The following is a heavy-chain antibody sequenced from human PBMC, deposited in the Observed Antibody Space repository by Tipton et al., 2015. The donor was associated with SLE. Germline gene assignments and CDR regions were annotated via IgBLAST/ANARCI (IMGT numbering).Heavy chain of an antibody. CDR1: GGSISSYY. D-gene: IGHD3-16*01. CDR2: IYYSGST. CDR3: ARAPGRLRSMDY. Sequence: TLSLTCTVSGGSISSYYWSWIRQPPGKGLEWIGYIYYSGSTNYKPSLKSRVTISVDTSKNQFSLKLNSVTAADTAMYFCARAPGRLRSMDYGGKGTLVTVSS. V-gene: IGHV4-59*01. J-gene: IGHJ4*02.